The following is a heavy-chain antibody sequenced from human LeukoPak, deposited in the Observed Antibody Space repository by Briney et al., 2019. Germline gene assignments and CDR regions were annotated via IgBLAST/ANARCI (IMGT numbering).Heavy chain of an antibody. CDR2: IYYSGST. J-gene: IGHJ5*02. CDR1: GGSISSGDYY. D-gene: IGHD5-12*01. V-gene: IGHV4-30-4*02. CDR3: ARGGYSGYDWFGDWFDP. Sequence: SETLSLTCTVSGGSISSGDYYWSWIRQPPGKGLEWIGYIYYSGSTYYNPSLKSRVTISVDTSKNQFSLKLSSVTAADTAVYYCARGGYSGYDWFGDWFDPWGQGTLVTVSS.